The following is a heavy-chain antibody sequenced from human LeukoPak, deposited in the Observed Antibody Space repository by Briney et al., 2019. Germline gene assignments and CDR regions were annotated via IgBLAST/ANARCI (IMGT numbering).Heavy chain of an antibody. CDR2: IIPIFGTA. V-gene: IGHV1-69*05. J-gene: IGHJ4*02. Sequence: SVKVSCKASGGTFSSYAISWVRQAPGQGLEWMGRIIPIFGTANYAQKFQGRVTITTDESTSTAYKELSSLRSEDTAVYYCATLEYSSSYDFWGQGTLVTVSS. CDR3: ATLEYSSSYDF. CDR1: GGTFSSYA. D-gene: IGHD6-6*01.